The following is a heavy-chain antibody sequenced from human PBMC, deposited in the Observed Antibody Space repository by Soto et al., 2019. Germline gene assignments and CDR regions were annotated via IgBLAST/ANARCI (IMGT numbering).Heavy chain of an antibody. CDR1: GFTFSSYG. CDR3: ARKWLSRTVDY. V-gene: IGHV3-33*01. J-gene: IGHJ4*02. D-gene: IGHD5-12*01. CDR2: KWYDGRNT. Sequence: VQLVESGGGVVQPGRSLRLSCAASGFTFSSYGMHWVRQAPGKGLEWVAVKWYDGRNTYYADSVKGRFTISRDDSKNTVYLQMNSLTVEDTAVYYCARKWLSRTVDYWGQGTLVTVSS.